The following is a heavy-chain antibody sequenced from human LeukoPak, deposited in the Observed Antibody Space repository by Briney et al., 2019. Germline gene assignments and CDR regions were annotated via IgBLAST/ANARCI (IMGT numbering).Heavy chain of an antibody. J-gene: IGHJ3*02. D-gene: IGHD2/OR15-2a*01. CDR2: IYDNGST. CDR3: ARGPTLQDAFDI. CDR1: GGSISGGGFY. Sequence: SETLSLTCIVSGGSISGGGFYWSWLRLHPGKGLVWLAYIYDNGSTYYNPSLKSRLIISIDTSKNQFSLQLSSVTDAETALYFCARGPTLQDAFDIRGQGTLVTVSS. V-gene: IGHV4-31*03.